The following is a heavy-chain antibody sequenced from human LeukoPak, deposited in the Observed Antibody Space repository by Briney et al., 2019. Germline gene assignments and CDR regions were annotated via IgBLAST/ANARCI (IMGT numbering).Heavy chain of an antibody. CDR3: ARHFGYSSSWYAVRGVDY. CDR2: IYYSGST. J-gene: IGHJ4*02. Sequence: SETLSLLCTVSGGSISSRSDYWGWIRKPPGKGVERIGRIYYSGSTYYKPSLKSRVTISVDTSKNQFSLKLSSVTAADTAVYYCARHFGYSSSWYAVRGVDYWGQGTLVTVSS. D-gene: IGHD6-13*01. CDR1: GGSISSRSDY. V-gene: IGHV4-39*01.